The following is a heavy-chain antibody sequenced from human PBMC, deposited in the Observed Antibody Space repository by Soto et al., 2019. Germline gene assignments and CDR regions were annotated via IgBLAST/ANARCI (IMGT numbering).Heavy chain of an antibody. CDR1: GFNFSIYW. J-gene: IGHJ4*02. D-gene: IGHD4-17*01. V-gene: IGHV3-74*01. Sequence: EVQLVESGGGLAQHGGSLRLSCAASGFNFSIYWMHWVREAPGKGLVWVSRINSDGSHTDYADSVKGRFTISRDNANNTLYLQINSLGAEDTAVFYCARGGAYGDYRSDYWGQGTLVTVSS. CDR2: INSDGSHT. CDR3: ARGGAYGDYRSDY.